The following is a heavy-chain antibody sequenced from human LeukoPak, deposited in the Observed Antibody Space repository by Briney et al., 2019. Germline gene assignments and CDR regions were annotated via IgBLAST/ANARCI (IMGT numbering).Heavy chain of an antibody. CDR2: ISGSGGST. CDR1: GFTFSSYA. D-gene: IGHD3-22*01. Sequence: GGSLRLSCAASGFTFSSYAMSWVRQAPGKGLEWVSAISGSGGSTYYADSVKGRFTISRDNSKNTLYLQMNSLRAEDTAVYYCAKGAYRPYYYDSSGYYYYFDYWGQGTLVTVSS. J-gene: IGHJ4*02. V-gene: IGHV3-23*01. CDR3: AKGAYRPYYYDSSGYYYYFDY.